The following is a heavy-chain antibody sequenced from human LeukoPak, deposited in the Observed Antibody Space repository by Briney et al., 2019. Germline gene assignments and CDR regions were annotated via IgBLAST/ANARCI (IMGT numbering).Heavy chain of an antibody. D-gene: IGHD4-17*01. CDR1: GGSITSYY. J-gene: IGHJ4*02. Sequence: SETLSLTCTVSGGSITSYYWSWIRQPPGKGLEWIGYIYHSGSTNYNPSLKSRVTISVDSSRTHFSLKLSSVTAADTAVYYCARGYGDYYFDYWGQGTLVTVSS. V-gene: IGHV4-59*01. CDR2: IYHSGST. CDR3: ARGYGDYYFDY.